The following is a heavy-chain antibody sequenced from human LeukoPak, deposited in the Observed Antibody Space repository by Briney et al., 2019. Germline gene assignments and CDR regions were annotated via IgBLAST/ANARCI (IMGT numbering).Heavy chain of an antibody. Sequence: GGSLRLSCAASGFTFSSYAMNWVRQAPGKGLEWVSSISSSSSYIYYADSVKGRFTISRDNAKNSLYLQMNSLRAEDTAVYYCARDPRGYNWNDVGYFDYWGQGTLVTVSS. CDR2: ISSSSSYI. D-gene: IGHD1-1*01. J-gene: IGHJ4*02. CDR1: GFTFSSYA. CDR3: ARDPRGYNWNDVGYFDY. V-gene: IGHV3-21*01.